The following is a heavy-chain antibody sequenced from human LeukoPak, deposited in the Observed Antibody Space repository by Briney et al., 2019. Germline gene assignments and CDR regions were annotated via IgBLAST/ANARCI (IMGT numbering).Heavy chain of an antibody. CDR2: IIPIFGTA. CDR3: ARDGSEGDARYSSSALGGHYYYYYMDV. CDR1: GGTFSSYA. V-gene: IGHV1-69*05. D-gene: IGHD6-6*01. J-gene: IGHJ6*03. Sequence: GASVKVSCKASGGTFSSYAISWVRQAPGQGLEWMGGIIPIFGTANYAQKFQGRVTITTDESTSTAYMELSSLRSEDTAVYYCARDGSEGDARYSSSALGGHYYYYYMDVWGKGTTVTVSS.